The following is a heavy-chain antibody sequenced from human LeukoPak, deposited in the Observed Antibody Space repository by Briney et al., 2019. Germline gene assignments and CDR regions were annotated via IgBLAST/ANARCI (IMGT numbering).Heavy chain of an antibody. J-gene: IGHJ4*02. D-gene: IGHD6-13*01. CDR3: ARGPRSSSWYGIPFDY. V-gene: IGHV1-2*02. CDR1: GYTFTDYY. CDR2: INPNSGGT. Sequence: GASVKVSCKASGYTFTDYYMHWVRQAPGQGLEWMGWINPNSGGTNYAQKFQGRVTMTRDTSISTAYMELSRLRSDDTAVYYCARGPRSSSWYGIPFDYWGQGTLVTVSS.